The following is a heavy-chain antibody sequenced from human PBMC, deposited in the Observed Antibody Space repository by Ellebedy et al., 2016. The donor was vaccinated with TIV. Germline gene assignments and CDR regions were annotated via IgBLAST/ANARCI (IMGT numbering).Heavy chain of an antibody. CDR3: ARRQDIVLMVCANRAFDY. Sequence: SETLSLXCTVSGGSISSSSYYWGWIRQPPGKGLEWIGSIYYSGSTYYNPSLKSRVTISVDTSKNQFSLKLSSVTAADAAVYYCARRQDIVLMVCANRAFDYWGQGTLVTVSS. V-gene: IGHV4-39*01. J-gene: IGHJ4*02. CDR2: IYYSGST. D-gene: IGHD2-8*01. CDR1: GGSISSSSYY.